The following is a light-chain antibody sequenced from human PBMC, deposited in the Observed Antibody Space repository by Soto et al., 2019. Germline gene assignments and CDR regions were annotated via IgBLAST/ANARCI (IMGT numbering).Light chain of an antibody. CDR2: DVS. CDR1: SSDVGGYNY. CDR3: SSFAGVV. Sequence: QSALTQPASVSGSPGQSITISCTGTSSDVGGYNYVSWYQQHPGKAPKLMIYDVSNRPSGVSNRFSGSKSGNTASLTISGLQAEDEADYYCSSFAGVVFGGGTKLTV. V-gene: IGLV2-14*01. J-gene: IGLJ2*01.